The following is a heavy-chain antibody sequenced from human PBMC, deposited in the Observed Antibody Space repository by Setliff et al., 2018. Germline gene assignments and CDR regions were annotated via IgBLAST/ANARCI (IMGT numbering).Heavy chain of an antibody. D-gene: IGHD3-3*01. CDR2: VSASGST. V-gene: IGHV4-4*07. J-gene: IGHJ5*02. CDR1: GASISDYY. CDR3: ARERTIFGILVISGWFDP. Sequence: SETLSLTCTVSGASISDYYWTWIRQPAGKELEWIGRVSASGSTTYNPSLKSRVTMSVDTSRNQISLNLTSVTAADTAMYYCARERTIFGILVISGWFDPWGQGTLVTVSS.